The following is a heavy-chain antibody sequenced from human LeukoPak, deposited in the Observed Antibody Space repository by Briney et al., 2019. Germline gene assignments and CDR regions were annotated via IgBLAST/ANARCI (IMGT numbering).Heavy chain of an antibody. J-gene: IGHJ5*02. V-gene: IGHV3-74*01. CDR3: AKSSGYYYGSGSYYKDVGLDFDP. CDR1: GFTFSNYW. D-gene: IGHD3-10*01. CDR2: LNTDGNSI. Sequence: GGSLRLSCAASGFTFSNYWMHWVRQAPGKGLVWVSRLNTDGNSITYADSVRGRFTISRDNAKNTVHLQMNSLRAEDTALYYCAKSSGYYYGSGSYYKDVGLDFDPWGQGTLVTVSS.